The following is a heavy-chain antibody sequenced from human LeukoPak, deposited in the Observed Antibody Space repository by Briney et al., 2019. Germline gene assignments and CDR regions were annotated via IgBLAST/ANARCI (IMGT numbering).Heavy chain of an antibody. CDR2: ISGSGGST. D-gene: IGHD3-16*01. CDR1: GCTFSSYA. CDR3: AKAPLRGYYFDY. V-gene: IGHV3-23*01. J-gene: IGHJ4*02. Sequence: GGCLRLSWAASGCTFSSYAMSWVRQAPGKGLEWVSAISGSGGSTYYADSVKGRFTISRDNSKNTLYLQMNSLRAEDTAVYYCAKAPLRGYYFDYWGQGTLVTVSS.